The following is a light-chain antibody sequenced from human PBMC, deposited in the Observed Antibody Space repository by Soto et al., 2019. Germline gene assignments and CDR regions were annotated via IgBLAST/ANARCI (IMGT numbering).Light chain of an antibody. CDR3: QHYNSYSEA. J-gene: IGKJ1*01. V-gene: IGKV1-5*03. CDR1: QTISSW. CDR2: KAS. Sequence: DIQMTQSPSTLSGSVGDRVTTTCLASQTISSWLAWYQQKPGKAPKLLIYKASTLKSGVPSRFSGSGSGTEFTLTISSLQPDDFATYYYQHYNSYSEAFGQGTKVDIK.